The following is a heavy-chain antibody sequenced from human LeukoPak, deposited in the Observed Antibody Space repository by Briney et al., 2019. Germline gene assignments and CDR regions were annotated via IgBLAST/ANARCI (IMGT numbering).Heavy chain of an antibody. Sequence: GGSLRLSCAASGFTFSSYWMSWVRQAPGKGLEWVTNTKQDGSEKYYVDSVKGRFTISRDNAKNSLYLQMNSLRAEDTAVYYCARGVPEGDYGFDLWGRGTLVTVSS. CDR1: GFTFSSYW. D-gene: IGHD4-17*01. V-gene: IGHV3-7*01. J-gene: IGHJ2*01. CDR3: ARGVPEGDYGFDL. CDR2: TKQDGSEK.